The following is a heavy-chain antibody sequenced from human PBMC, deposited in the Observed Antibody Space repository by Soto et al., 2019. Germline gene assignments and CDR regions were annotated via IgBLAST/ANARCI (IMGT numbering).Heavy chain of an antibody. Sequence: ASVKVSCKASGYTFTSYGISWVRQAPGQGLEWMGWISAYNGNTNYAQKLQGRVTMTTDTSTSTAYMELRSLRSDDTAVYYCARDRIMITFGGVNPFDYWGKGTMLTVSS. CDR1: GYTFTSYG. D-gene: IGHD3-16*01. J-gene: IGHJ4*02. V-gene: IGHV1-18*04. CDR3: ARDRIMITFGGVNPFDY. CDR2: ISAYNGNT.